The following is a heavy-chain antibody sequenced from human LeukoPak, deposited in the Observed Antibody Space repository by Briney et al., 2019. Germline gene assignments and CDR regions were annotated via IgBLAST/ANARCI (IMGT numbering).Heavy chain of an antibody. CDR3: ASDKAAADRSLDY. CDR1: GGSISGGSYY. D-gene: IGHD6-13*01. J-gene: IGHJ4*02. Sequence: SETLSLTCTVSGGSISGGSYYWSWIRQPAGKGLEWIGRIYTSGSTNYNPSLKSRVTISVDTSKNQFSLKLSSVTAADTAVYYCASDKAAADRSLDYWGQGTLVTISS. CDR2: IYTSGST. V-gene: IGHV4-61*02.